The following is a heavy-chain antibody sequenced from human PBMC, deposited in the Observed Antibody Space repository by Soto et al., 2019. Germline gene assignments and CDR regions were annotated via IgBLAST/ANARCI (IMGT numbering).Heavy chain of an antibody. V-gene: IGHV2-5*01. CDR3: ARGIATRPVFAFDV. Sequence: SGPTLVNPTQTLTLTCSFSGFSLTTSGVGVGWIRQPPGKALEWLAHIYWSGDEHYRPSLKSRLSITKDASKNQVVLTMTNMDPVDTATYYCARGIATRPVFAFDVWGQGTMVTVSS. CDR2: IYWSGDE. CDR1: GFSLTTSGVG. J-gene: IGHJ3*01. D-gene: IGHD6-6*01.